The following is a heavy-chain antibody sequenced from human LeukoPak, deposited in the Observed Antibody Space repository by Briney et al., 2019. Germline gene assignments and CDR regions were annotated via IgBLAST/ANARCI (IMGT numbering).Heavy chain of an antibody. J-gene: IGHJ3*02. CDR1: GFTFSGSA. D-gene: IGHD1-26*01. Sequence: GGSLRLSCAASGFTFSGSAMHRVRQASGKGLEWVGRIRSKANSYATAYAASVKGRFTISRDDSKNTAYLQMNSLKTEDTAVYYCTLIVGAVDAFDIWGQGTMVTVSS. CDR2: IRSKANSYAT. CDR3: TLIVGAVDAFDI. V-gene: IGHV3-73*01.